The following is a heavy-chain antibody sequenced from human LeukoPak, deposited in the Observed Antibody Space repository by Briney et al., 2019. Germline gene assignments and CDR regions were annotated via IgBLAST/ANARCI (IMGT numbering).Heavy chain of an antibody. CDR3: ARERGATMIVVVNPFDY. CDR1: GGSISSGSYY. V-gene: IGHV4-61*02. J-gene: IGHJ4*02. D-gene: IGHD3-22*01. Sequence: SQTLSLTCTVSGGSISSGSYYWSWIRQPAGKGLEWIGRIYTSGSTNYNPSLKSRVTISVDTSKNQFSLKLSSVTAADTAVYYCARERGATMIVVVNPFDYWGQGTLVTVSS. CDR2: IYTSGST.